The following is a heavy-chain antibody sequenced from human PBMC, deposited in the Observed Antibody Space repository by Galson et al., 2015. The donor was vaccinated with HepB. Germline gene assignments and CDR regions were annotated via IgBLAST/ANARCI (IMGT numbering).Heavy chain of an antibody. CDR2: IWKDGSNK. V-gene: IGHV3-33*01. CDR1: GFAFGNHG. J-gene: IGHJ4*02. CDR3: AREDATITVAALEY. Sequence: SLRLSCAASGFAFGNHGMHWVRQAPGKGLEWMALIWKDGSNKHYADSLKGRFRISRDNTKNTLFLEADSLRAEDTAVYYCAREDATITVAALEYWGQGALVTVSS. D-gene: IGHD6-19*01.